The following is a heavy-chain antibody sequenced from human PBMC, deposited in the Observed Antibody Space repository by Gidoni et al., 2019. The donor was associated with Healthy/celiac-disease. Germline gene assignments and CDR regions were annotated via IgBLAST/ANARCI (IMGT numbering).Heavy chain of an antibody. CDR2: IYTSGST. Sequence: QVQLQESGPGLVKPSQTLSLTCTVYGGSISSGSYYWSWIRQPAGKGLEWIGRIYTSGSTNYNPSLKSRVTISVDTSKNQFSLKLSSVTAADTAVYYCARGRMTTGAEGWFDPGGQGTLVTVSS. CDR3: ARGRMTTGAEGWFDP. CDR1: GGSISSGSYY. D-gene: IGHD4-17*01. V-gene: IGHV4-61*02. J-gene: IGHJ5*02.